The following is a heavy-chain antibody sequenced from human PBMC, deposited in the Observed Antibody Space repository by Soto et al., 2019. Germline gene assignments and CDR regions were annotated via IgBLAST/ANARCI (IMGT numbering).Heavy chain of an antibody. CDR1: GFTFSGRS. V-gene: IGHV3-74*01. J-gene: IGHJ6*03. CDR3: ARGWFGPDV. CDR2: IDNAGTDS. Sequence: EVQLVESGGGLVQPGGSLRLSCAASGFTFSGRSMHWVLQAPGKGLVWVSGIDNAGTDSTYADSVKGRFTSSRDNAKNTLYLQMNRLRVEDTAVYYCARGWFGPDVWGKGTTVTVS. D-gene: IGHD3-10*01.